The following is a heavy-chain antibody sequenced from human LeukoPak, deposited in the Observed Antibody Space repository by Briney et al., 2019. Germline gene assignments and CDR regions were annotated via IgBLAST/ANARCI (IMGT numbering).Heavy chain of an antibody. J-gene: IGHJ4*02. CDR1: GFTFSSYS. CDR2: ISSSSSTI. D-gene: IGHD3-22*01. Sequence: GGSLRLSCAASGFTFSSYSMNWVRQAPGKGLEWVSYISSSSSTIYYADSVKSRFTISRDNAKNSLYLQMNSLRAEDTAVYYCARVLHKRNYDSTTYYGYWGQGTLVTVSS. CDR3: ARVLHKRNYDSTTYYGY. V-gene: IGHV3-48*01.